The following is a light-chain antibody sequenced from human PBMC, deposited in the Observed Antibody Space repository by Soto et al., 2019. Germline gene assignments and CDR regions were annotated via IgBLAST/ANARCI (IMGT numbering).Light chain of an antibody. J-gene: IGKJ4*01. CDR2: DAS. CDR3: QQYGDWPGA. V-gene: IGKV3D-15*01. Sequence: IVMTQSPPTLSVSPGERATLSCRASQSVGSKLAWYQQRPGQAPRLLIYDASNRATGISARFSGSGSGTEFSLTISSLQSEDFAVYSCQQYGDWPGAFGGGTKVEIK. CDR1: QSVGSK.